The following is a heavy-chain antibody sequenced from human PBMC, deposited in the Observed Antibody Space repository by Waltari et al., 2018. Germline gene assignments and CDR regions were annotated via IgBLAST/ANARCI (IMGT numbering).Heavy chain of an antibody. Sequence: QVQLRESGPGLVKPSQTLSLTCTVSGGSISSGGYYWSWIRPHPGKGLEWIGYSYHSGSTYYNPSLKSRVTISVDRSKNQFSLKLSSVTAADTAVYYCARAEVTRIPLYYYYGMDVWGQGTTVTVSS. CDR1: GGSISSGGYY. CDR3: ARAEVTRIPLYYYYGMDV. CDR2: SYHSGST. D-gene: IGHD2-21*02. V-gene: IGHV4-31*03. J-gene: IGHJ6*02.